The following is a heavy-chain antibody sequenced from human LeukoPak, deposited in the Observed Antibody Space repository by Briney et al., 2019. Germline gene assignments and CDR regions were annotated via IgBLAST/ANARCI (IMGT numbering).Heavy chain of an antibody. CDR1: GYTFTNYG. CDR2: MNPNSGNT. J-gene: IGHJ5*02. CDR3: ARGLIRKLLFDP. Sequence: ASVKVSCKASGYTFTNYGVSWVRQAPGQGLEWMGWMNPNSGNTGYAQKFQGRVTMTRNTSISTAYMELSSLRSEDTAVYYCARGLIRKLLFDPWGQGTLVTVSS. D-gene: IGHD2/OR15-2a*01. V-gene: IGHV1-8*02.